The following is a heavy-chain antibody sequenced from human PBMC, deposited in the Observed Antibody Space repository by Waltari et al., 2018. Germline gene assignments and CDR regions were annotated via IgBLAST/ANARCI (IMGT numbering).Heavy chain of an antibody. V-gene: IGHV3-23*01. J-gene: IGHJ4*02. D-gene: IGHD2-2*02. Sequence: EVQLLESGGGLVQPGGSLRLSCAASGFTFSSYAMSWVRQGPGKGLEWVWAISGSGGTTYYADSVKGRFTISRDNSKNTLYLQMNSLRAEDTAVYYCAKSCSTSCYTCQLCYWGQGTLVTVSS. CDR3: AKSCSTSCYTCQLCY. CDR2: ISGSGGTT. CDR1: GFTFSSYA.